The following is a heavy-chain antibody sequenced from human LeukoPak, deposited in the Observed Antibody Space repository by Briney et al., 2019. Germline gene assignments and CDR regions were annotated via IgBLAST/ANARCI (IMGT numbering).Heavy chain of an antibody. J-gene: IGHJ6*02. CDR1: GDSVSSNSAA. CDR2: TYYRSKWYN. V-gene: IGHV6-1*01. CDR3: ARGVIAAAGTESKYYYGMDV. D-gene: IGHD6-13*01. Sequence: SQTLSLTCAISGDSVSSNSAAWNWIRQSPSRGLEWLGRTYYRSKWYNDYAVSVKSRITINPDTSKNQFSLQLNSVTPEDTAVYYCARGVIAAAGTESKYYYGMDVWGQGTTVTVSS.